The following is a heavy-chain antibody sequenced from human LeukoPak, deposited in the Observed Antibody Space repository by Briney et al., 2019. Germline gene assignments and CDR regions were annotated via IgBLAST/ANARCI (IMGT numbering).Heavy chain of an antibody. V-gene: IGHV4-59*01. D-gene: IGHD2-2*01. Sequence: KPSETLSLTCTVSGGSISSYSWNWIRQPPGKGLEWIGYIYYGANPNYNPSLESRATISLDTSKNQFSLKLSSVTAADTAVYYCARKVVNWFDPWGQGILVTVSS. J-gene: IGHJ5*02. CDR1: GGSISSYS. CDR3: ARKVVNWFDP. CDR2: IYYGANP.